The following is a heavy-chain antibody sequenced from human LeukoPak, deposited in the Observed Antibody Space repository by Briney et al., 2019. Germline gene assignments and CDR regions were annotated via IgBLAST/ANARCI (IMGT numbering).Heavy chain of an antibody. Sequence: SETLSLTCTVSGGSISSGSYYWSWTRQPAGKGLEWIGRIYTSGSTNYNPSLKSRVTISVDTSKNQFSLKLSSVTAADTAVYYCARGAVADDYYFDYWGQGTQVTVSS. CDR2: IYTSGST. J-gene: IGHJ4*02. CDR3: ARGAVADDYYFDY. V-gene: IGHV4-61*02. D-gene: IGHD6-19*01. CDR1: GGSISSGSYY.